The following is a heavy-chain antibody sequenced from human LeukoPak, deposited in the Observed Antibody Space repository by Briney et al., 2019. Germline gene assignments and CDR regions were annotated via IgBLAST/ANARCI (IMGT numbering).Heavy chain of an antibody. CDR3: ARLLGSSGYVGDWYFDL. Sequence: SETLSLTCSVSGASITRYYWTWIRQPVGKGLEWFGRLYTNGTVNYNPSLRSRVTMSRDTSRNQFSLKLTSVTAADTAVYYCARLLGSSGYVGDWYFDLWGPGALVTVSS. CDR2: LYTNGTV. J-gene: IGHJ2*01. V-gene: IGHV4-4*07. D-gene: IGHD3-22*01. CDR1: GASITRYY.